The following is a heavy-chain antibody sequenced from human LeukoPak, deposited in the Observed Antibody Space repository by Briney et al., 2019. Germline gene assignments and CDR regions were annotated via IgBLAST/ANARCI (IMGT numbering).Heavy chain of an antibody. J-gene: IGHJ4*02. Sequence: ASVKVSCKASGYTFTSYYMHWVRQAPGQGLEWMGIINPSGGSTSYAQKFQGRVTMTRDTSTSTVYMELSSLRSEDTAVYYCARDHSPVIAVAGKELFYWGQGTLVTVSS. CDR1: GYTFTSYY. V-gene: IGHV1-46*01. CDR2: INPSGGST. CDR3: ARDHSPVIAVAGKELFY. D-gene: IGHD6-19*01.